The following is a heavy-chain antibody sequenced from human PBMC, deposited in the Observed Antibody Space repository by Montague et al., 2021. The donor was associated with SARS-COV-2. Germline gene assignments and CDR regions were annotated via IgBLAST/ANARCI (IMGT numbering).Heavy chain of an antibody. CDR2: IYYSGNT. Sequence: TLSLTCTVSGGSISSSSYYWGWIRQPPGKGLEWIGYIYYSGNTYYXPSLKSRVTISIDTSKNQFSLKLTSLTAADTAVYYCARYSMIVAVTSYFDSWGQGTLVTVSS. CDR1: GGSISSSSYY. V-gene: IGHV4-30-4*08. CDR3: ARYSMIVAVTSYFDS. D-gene: IGHD3-22*01. J-gene: IGHJ4*02.